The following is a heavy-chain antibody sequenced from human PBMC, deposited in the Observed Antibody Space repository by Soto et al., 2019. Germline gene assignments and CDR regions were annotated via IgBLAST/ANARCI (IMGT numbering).Heavy chain of an antibody. D-gene: IGHD6-6*01. V-gene: IGHV1-18*01. Sequence: ASVKVSCKTSGYTFFSYGISWVRQAPGQGLEWMGWISGYNGNTNYAQKFQARVTMTADTSTRTAYMELRSLRSDDTAFYYCARKSSSSSWFDPWGQGTMVTVSS. CDR3: ARKSSSSSWFDP. CDR2: ISGYNGNT. CDR1: GYTFFSYG. J-gene: IGHJ5*02.